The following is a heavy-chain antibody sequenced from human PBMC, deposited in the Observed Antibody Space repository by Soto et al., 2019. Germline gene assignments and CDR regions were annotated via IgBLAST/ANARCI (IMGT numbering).Heavy chain of an antibody. Sequence: EVQLVESGGGLVQPGGSLRLSCATSGFTFSNYWMHWVRQAPGKGPVWVSRINEDESNTNYADSVKGGFTISRDNAQNTLYLQMNSLRAEDTAVYYCARGRVLDYWGQGTGVTVSS. D-gene: IGHD3-10*01. CDR3: ARGRVLDY. V-gene: IGHV3-74*01. CDR1: GFTFSNYW. CDR2: INEDESNT. J-gene: IGHJ4*02.